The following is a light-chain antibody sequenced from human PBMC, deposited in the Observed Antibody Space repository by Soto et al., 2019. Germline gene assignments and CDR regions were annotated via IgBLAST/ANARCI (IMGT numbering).Light chain of an antibody. J-gene: IGKJ5*01. CDR3: QQYDNKPPIT. CDR1: QSVNSN. V-gene: IGKV3-15*01. CDR2: ATS. Sequence: EIVMTQSPATLSVSPGERATLSCRASQSVNSNLAWYQQKPGQAPRLLIYATSTRATGILDRFSGSGSGTEFSLTISNLQSEDFAVYHCQQYDNKPPITFGQGTRLEIK.